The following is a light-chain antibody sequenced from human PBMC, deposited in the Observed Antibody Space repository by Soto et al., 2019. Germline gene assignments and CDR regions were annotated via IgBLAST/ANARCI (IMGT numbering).Light chain of an antibody. CDR2: DVD. CDR1: SSDVGAYIF. V-gene: IGLV2-8*01. J-gene: IGLJ1*01. Sequence: QSFLTQPPSASGSPGQSVTISCTGTSSDVGAYIFVSWYQQHPGKAPKLMIYDVDGRPPGVPDRFFGSKSGNTASLTVSGLQAEDEADYYCVSFAGGTYVFGTGTKVTVL. CDR3: VSFAGGTYV.